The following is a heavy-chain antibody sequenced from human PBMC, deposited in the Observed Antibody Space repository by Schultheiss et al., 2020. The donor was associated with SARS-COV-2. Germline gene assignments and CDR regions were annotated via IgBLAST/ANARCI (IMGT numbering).Heavy chain of an antibody. V-gene: IGHV1-69*13. D-gene: IGHD1-1*01. J-gene: IGHJ4*02. CDR2: IIPIFGTA. CDR1: GGTFSSYA. CDR3: TRGLDETGYGIDY. Sequence: SVKVSCKASGGTFSSYAISWVRQAPGQGLEWMGGIIPIFGTANYAQKFQGRVTITADESTSTAYMELSSLRSEDTAVYYCTRGLDETGYGIDYWGQGNLVTVSS.